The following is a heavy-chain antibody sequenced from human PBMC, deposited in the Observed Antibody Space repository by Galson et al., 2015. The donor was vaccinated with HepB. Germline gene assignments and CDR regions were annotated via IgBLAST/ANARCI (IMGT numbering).Heavy chain of an antibody. D-gene: IGHD5/OR15-5a*01. V-gene: IGHV6-1*01. J-gene: IGHJ4*02. CDR3: ARFVRGYSVYEGDY. CDR2: TYYMSKWYY. Sequence: CAISGDSVATDSGAWNWIRQSPSRGLEWLGRTYYMSKWYYDYAVSVKSRITINPDLSKNQISLQLTSVTPEDTAVYYCARFVRGYSVYEGDYWGQGTQVIVSS. CDR1: GDSVATDSGA.